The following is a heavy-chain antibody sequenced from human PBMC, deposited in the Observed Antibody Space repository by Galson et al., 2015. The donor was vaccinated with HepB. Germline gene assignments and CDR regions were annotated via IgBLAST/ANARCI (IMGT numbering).Heavy chain of an antibody. Sequence: SVKVSCKVSGYTLTELPMHWVRQAPGKGLEWMGGFDPEDGETIYAQKFQGRVTMTEDTSTDTAYMELSSLRSEDTAVYYCATALFRKGGMDVWGQGTTVTVSS. CDR2: FDPEDGET. V-gene: IGHV1-24*01. D-gene: IGHD2/OR15-2a*01. CDR3: ATALFRKGGMDV. J-gene: IGHJ6*02. CDR1: GYTLTELP.